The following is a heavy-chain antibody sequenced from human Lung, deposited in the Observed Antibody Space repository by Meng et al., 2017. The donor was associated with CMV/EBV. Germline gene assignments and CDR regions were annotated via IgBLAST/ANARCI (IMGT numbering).Heavy chain of an antibody. D-gene: IGHD6-13*01. CDR2: ISCYNGDT. CDR1: GYTFTHNG. CDR3: ARDWEGSWAVFDY. Sequence: QLRLMQSGEEVKKPGASVMFSGKALGYTFTHNGSTWIRQAPGQGLEWMGWISCYNGDTNYAQKFQGKVTMTTDTSTSTAYMDLRSLRSDDTAVYYCARDWEGSWAVFDYWGQGTLVTVSS. V-gene: IGHV1-18*01. J-gene: IGHJ4*02.